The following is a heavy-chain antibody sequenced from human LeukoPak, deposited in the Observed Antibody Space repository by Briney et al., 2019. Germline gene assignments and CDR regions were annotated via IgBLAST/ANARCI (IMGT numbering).Heavy chain of an antibody. D-gene: IGHD4-23*01. CDR1: GFTFSSYG. CDR3: AKDTYGGKSLADY. CDR2: IWYDGSNK. V-gene: IGHV3-33*06. J-gene: IGHJ4*02. Sequence: PGGSLRLSCAASGFTFSSYGMHWVRQAPGKGLEWVAVIWYDGSNKYYADSVKGRFTISRDNSKNRLYLQMNSLRAEDTAVYYCAKDTYGGKSLADYWGQGTLVTVPS.